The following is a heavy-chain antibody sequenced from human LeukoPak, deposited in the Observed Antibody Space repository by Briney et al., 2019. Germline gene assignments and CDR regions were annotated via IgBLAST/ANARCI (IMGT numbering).Heavy chain of an antibody. CDR3: ARDEVLLLWFGEEGNYFDY. CDR1: GYTFTSYY. D-gene: IGHD3-10*01. Sequence: ASVKVSCKASGYTFTSYYMHWVRQAPGQGLEWMGIINPSGGSTSYAQKFQGRVTMTRDMSTSTAYMELRSLRSDDTAVYYCARDEVLLLWFGEEGNYFDYWGQGTLVTVSS. J-gene: IGHJ4*02. CDR2: INPSGGST. V-gene: IGHV1-46*01.